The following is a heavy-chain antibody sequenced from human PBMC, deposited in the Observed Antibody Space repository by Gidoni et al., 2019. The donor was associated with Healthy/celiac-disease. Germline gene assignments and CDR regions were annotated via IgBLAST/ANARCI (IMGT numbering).Heavy chain of an antibody. CDR1: GFTFRNFA. D-gene: IGHD3-16*01. Sequence: EVQLLESGGGLVQPGGSLRLCCAAAGFTFRNFAMSWVRQAPGKGLEWVSSINRGGGTTYYADSVKGRFTISRDNSKNTLSLQMSSLRAEDTAIYYCAKRHDYGDYWGQGTLVTVSS. CDR3: AKRHDYGDY. V-gene: IGHV3-23*01. CDR2: INRGGGTT. J-gene: IGHJ4*02.